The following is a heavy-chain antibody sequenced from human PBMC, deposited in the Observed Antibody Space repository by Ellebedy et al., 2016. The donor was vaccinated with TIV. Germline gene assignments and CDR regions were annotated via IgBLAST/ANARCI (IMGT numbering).Heavy chain of an antibody. CDR2: IYPSDSDT. V-gene: IGHV5-51*01. J-gene: IGHJ6*02. D-gene: IGHD1-26*01. Sequence: GGSLRLXXKGSGYSFATYWIGWVRQMPGKGLQWMGTIYPSDSDTKYSPSFQGQVTMSVDKSISTAYLQWSSLKASDTAMYYCARRDSGSLGDYYGMDVWGQGTTVTVSS. CDR3: ARRDSGSLGDYYGMDV. CDR1: GYSFATYW.